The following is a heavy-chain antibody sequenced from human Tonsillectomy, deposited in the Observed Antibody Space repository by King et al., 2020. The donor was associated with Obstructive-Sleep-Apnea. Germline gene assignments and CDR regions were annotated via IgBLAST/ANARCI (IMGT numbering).Heavy chain of an antibody. J-gene: IGHJ4*02. CDR3: ARLDTPNDY. V-gene: IGHV3-48*01. CDR1: GFTFSSYS. Sequence: EVQLVESGGGLVQPGGSLRLSCAASGFTFSSYSMNWVRPAPGKGLEWVSYISSSSSTIYYADSVKGRFTISSDNAKNSLYLQMNSLRAEDTAVYYCARLDTPNDYWGQGTLVTVSS. CDR2: ISSSSSTI. D-gene: IGHD5-18*01.